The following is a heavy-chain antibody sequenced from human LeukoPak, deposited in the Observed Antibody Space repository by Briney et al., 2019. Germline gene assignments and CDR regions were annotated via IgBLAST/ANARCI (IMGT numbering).Heavy chain of an antibody. CDR3: ARERADSSGYYYTGY. Sequence: GESLRLSCAASGFTVSSNYMSWVRQAPGKGLEWVSVISSGGSTYYADSVKGRFTISRDNSKNTLFLQMNSLSAEDTAVYYCARERADSSGYYYTGYWGQGTLVTVSS. CDR1: GFTVSSNY. CDR2: ISSGGST. J-gene: IGHJ4*02. V-gene: IGHV3-66*01. D-gene: IGHD3-22*01.